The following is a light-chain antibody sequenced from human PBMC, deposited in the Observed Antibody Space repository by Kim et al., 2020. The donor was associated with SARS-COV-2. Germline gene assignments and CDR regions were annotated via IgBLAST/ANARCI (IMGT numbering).Light chain of an antibody. CDR3: NSRDSSGNHVV. Sequence: LGQTVRITCQGASLRSYYASCYQQKPGQAPVLVIYGKNNRPSGIPDRFSGSSSGNTASLTITGAQAEDEADYYCNSRDSSGNHVVFGGGTQLTVL. J-gene: IGLJ2*01. CDR1: SLRSYY. CDR2: GKN. V-gene: IGLV3-19*01.